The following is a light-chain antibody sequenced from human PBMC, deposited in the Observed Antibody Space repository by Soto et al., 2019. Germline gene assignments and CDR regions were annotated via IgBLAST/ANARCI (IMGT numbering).Light chain of an antibody. CDR2: DIS. V-gene: IGLV2-14*01. Sequence: QSALTQPASVSGSPGQSLTISCTGTSSDVGGYNYVSWYQQHPGKAPKLMIYDISNRPSGVSNRFADAKSGNTASLTISGLQAEDEADYYCSSYTRSRTLVFGGGTKLTVL. CDR3: SSYTRSRTLV. CDR1: SSDVGGYNY. J-gene: IGLJ2*01.